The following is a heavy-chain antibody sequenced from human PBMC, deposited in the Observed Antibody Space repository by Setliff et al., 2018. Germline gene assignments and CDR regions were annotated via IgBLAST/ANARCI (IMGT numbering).Heavy chain of an antibody. CDR2: INPHGSEK. D-gene: IGHD3-10*01. Sequence: GGSLRLSCVATGSSFRNCWASWVRQAPGKGPEWVASINPHGSEKYYVDSVKGRFTISRDNARNSLSLQMNSLRTEDTAVYYCFGAGTCSYWGQGTLVTAPQ. J-gene: IGHJ4*02. CDR3: FGAGTCSY. CDR1: GSSFRNCW. V-gene: IGHV3-7*01.